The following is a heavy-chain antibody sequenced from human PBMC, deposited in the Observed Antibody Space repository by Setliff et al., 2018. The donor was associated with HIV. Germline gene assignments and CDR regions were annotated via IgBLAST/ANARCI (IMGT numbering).Heavy chain of an antibody. J-gene: IGHJ5*02. CDR3: ARANHPVGGYYGSGSYYNWFDP. D-gene: IGHD3-10*01. CDR1: GGTFSSYA. V-gene: IGHV1-69*06. CDR2: IIPMFGTT. Sequence: SVKVSCKASGGTFSSYAINWVRQAPGQGLEWMGRIIPMFGTTNYIENFEGRVTITADKSTSTAYMELSSLRSEDTAVYYCARANHPVGGYYGSGSYYNWFDPWGQGTLVTVSS.